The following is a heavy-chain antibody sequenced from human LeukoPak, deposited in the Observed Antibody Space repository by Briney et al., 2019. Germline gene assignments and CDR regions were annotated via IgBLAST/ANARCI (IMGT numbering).Heavy chain of an antibody. CDR1: GFTFSSYD. Sequence: GGSLRLSCAASGFTFSSYDMHWVRQATGKGLEWVSAIGTAGDTYYPGSVKGRFTISRENAKNSLYLQMNSLRAGDTAVYYCARGRFGSIVVPFDYWGQGTLVTVSS. D-gene: IGHD3-22*01. V-gene: IGHV3-13*01. CDR2: IGTAGDT. J-gene: IGHJ4*02. CDR3: ARGRFGSIVVPFDY.